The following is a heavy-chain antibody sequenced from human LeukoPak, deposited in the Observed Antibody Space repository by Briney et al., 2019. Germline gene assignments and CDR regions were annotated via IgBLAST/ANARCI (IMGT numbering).Heavy chain of an antibody. Sequence: GGSLRLSCAASGFTFSNFWMTWVRQAPGKGLEWVACMSSSGRTIYYSDSVKGRFTISRDDAKNSLFLQMNGLRAEDTAVYYCAKGTYYYDSSGYSRSFYYYYMDVWGKGTTVTVSS. CDR3: AKGTYYYDSSGYSRSFYYYYMDV. CDR2: MSSSGRTI. J-gene: IGHJ6*03. D-gene: IGHD3-22*01. V-gene: IGHV3-11*01. CDR1: GFTFSNFW.